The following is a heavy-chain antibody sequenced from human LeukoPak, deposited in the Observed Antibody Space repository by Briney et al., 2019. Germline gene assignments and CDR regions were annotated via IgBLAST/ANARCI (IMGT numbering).Heavy chain of an antibody. D-gene: IGHD5-18*01. Sequence: ASVKVSCKASGYTFTSYDINWVRQATGQGLEWMGWMNPNSGNTGYAQKFQGRVTMTRNTSISTAYMEQSSLRSEDTAVYYCARGRSYGYSYGQDFDYWGQGTLVTVSS. V-gene: IGHV1-8*01. CDR2: MNPNSGNT. CDR3: ARGRSYGYSYGQDFDY. J-gene: IGHJ4*02. CDR1: GYTFTSYD.